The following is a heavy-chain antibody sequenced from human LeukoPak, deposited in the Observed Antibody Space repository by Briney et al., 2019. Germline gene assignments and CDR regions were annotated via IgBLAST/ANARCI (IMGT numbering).Heavy chain of an antibody. CDR3: ARGDGQDGNFDY. D-gene: IGHD5-24*01. CDR2: IYHSGST. CDR1: GGFISSYY. Sequence: PSETLSLTCTVSGGFISSYYWSWIRQPPGKGLEWIGFIYHSGSTNYNPSLKSRVTISVDTSKNQFSLKLSSVTAADTAVYYCARGDGQDGNFDYWGQGNPGHRLL. V-gene: IGHV4-59*01. J-gene: IGHJ4*02.